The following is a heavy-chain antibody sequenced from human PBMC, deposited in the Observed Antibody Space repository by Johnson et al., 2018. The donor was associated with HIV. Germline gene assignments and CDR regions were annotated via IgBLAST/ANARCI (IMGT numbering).Heavy chain of an antibody. D-gene: IGHD1-26*01. Sequence: VQLVESGGGVVQPGRSLRLSCAASRFIFSNYAMSWVRQAPGKGLEWVSSISGSGDNTHYAESVKGRFNISRDNSKKTLYLQMISLRAEDTAIYYCVKVGLVGVKEGVGGFDIWGPGTRVT. CDR2: ISGSGDNT. J-gene: IGHJ3*02. CDR3: VKVGLVGVKEGVGGFDI. CDR1: RFIFSNYA. V-gene: IGHV3-23*04.